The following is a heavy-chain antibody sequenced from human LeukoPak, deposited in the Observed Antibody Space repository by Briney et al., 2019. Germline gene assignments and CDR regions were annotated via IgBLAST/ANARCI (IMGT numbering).Heavy chain of an antibody. Sequence: ASVKVSCTVSGFTLTGFSMHWVRQAPGKGPEWMGGFDPEDGDTIYAQKFQGRVTLTEDTSTDTTYMELSSLRSDDTAVYYCATEVLGAGDYWGPGTLVTVSS. CDR2: FDPEDGDT. CDR1: GFTLTGFS. J-gene: IGHJ4*02. V-gene: IGHV1-24*01. CDR3: ATEVLGAGDY.